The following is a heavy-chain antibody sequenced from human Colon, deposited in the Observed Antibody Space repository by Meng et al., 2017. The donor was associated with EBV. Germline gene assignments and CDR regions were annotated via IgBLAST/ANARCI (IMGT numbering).Heavy chain of an antibody. J-gene: IGHJ5*02. CDR1: GYAVATGRYY. V-gene: IGHV4-61*01. Sequence: DSGPGLLKPSETLTLPCSVSGYAVATGRYYWSWIRQPPGKGLEWIAYIYYIGGTNYNPSLKSRLTISLDTSKNQFSLSLRSVTAADTAVYYCARVSGRSFDPWGQGTLVTVSS. CDR2: IYYIGGT. D-gene: IGHD3-10*01. CDR3: ARVSGRSFDP.